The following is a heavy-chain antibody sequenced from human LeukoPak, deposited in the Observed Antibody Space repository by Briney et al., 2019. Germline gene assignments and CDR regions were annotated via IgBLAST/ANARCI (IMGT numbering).Heavy chain of an antibody. Sequence: PGGSLRLSCAASGFIFSSSGMHWVRQAPGKGLEWMAFIRYDGSYNYYADSVKGRFTISRDSSKKTLYLQMNSLRVEDTAVYYCAKAMTTVTPFDYWGQGTLVTVSS. D-gene: IGHD4-17*01. CDR1: GFIFSSSG. CDR3: AKAMTTVTPFDY. CDR2: IRYDGSYN. J-gene: IGHJ4*02. V-gene: IGHV3-30*02.